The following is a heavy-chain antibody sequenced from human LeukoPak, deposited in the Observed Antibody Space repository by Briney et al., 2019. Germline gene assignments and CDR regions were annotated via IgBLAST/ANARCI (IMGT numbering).Heavy chain of an antibody. V-gene: IGHV4-38-2*02. Sequence: SETLSLTCTVSGDSITRGTYYWNWIRQPPGKGLEWIGSIYHTGRTYYNPSLKSRVTVSVDTSKNQFSLKLNSVTAADTAVYYCARAQWLVPPYFDFWGQGTLVTVSS. CDR1: GDSITRGTYY. CDR2: IYHTGRT. D-gene: IGHD6-19*01. CDR3: ARAQWLVPPYFDF. J-gene: IGHJ4*02.